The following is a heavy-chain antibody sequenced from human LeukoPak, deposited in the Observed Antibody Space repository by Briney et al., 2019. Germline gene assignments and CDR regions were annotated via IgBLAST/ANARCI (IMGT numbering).Heavy chain of an antibody. CDR3: ARDPLDYGDYYFDY. Sequence: GGSLRLSCAASGFTFSSYAMSWVRQAPGKGLEWVAVISYDGSNKYYADSVKSRFTISRDNSKNTLYLQMNSLRAEDTAVYYCARDPLDYGDYYFDYWGQGTLVTVSS. J-gene: IGHJ4*02. D-gene: IGHD4-17*01. V-gene: IGHV3-30-3*01. CDR2: ISYDGSNK. CDR1: GFTFSSYA.